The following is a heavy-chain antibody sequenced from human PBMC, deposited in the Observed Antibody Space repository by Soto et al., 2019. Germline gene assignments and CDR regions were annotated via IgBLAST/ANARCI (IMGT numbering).Heavy chain of an antibody. CDR3: ASLTGWSQEYYYGMDV. Sequence: PGGSLRLSCTGSGFTFGDFGMSWFRQAPGKGLEWLSFIRSKGYGGTTESAASVRGRFITSRDDSKSIAYLQMNSLKTEDTAVYYCASLTGWSQEYYYGMDVWGQGTTVTVSS. V-gene: IGHV3-49*03. CDR2: IRSKGYGGTT. J-gene: IGHJ6*02. CDR1: GFTFGDFG.